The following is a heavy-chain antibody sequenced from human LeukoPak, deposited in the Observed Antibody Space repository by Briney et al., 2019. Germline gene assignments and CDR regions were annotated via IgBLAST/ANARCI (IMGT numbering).Heavy chain of an antibody. V-gene: IGHV1-2*02. CDR2: MNPNSGRA. CDR3: TRTNPQLGRRDFFAL. Sequence: ASVKVSCKASEYTFNDYYIHWVRQAPGQGLEWLGWMNPNSGRADSAQKFQGRVTMTSDTSITTAYMDLTSLTSDDTAVSYCTRTNPQLGRRDFFALWGQGTLVIVSS. J-gene: IGHJ1*01. D-gene: IGHD6-6*01. CDR1: EYTFNDYY.